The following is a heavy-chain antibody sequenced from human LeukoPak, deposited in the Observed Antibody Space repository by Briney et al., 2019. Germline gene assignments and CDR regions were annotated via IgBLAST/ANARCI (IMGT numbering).Heavy chain of an antibody. D-gene: IGHD3-3*01. CDR3: AKTITISKVNWFDP. CDR2: INSDGSTT. J-gene: IGHJ5*02. CDR1: GFSFSSYW. Sequence: GGSLRLSCAASGFSFSSYWMHWVRQAPGKGLVWVSRINSDGSTTSYAASVKGRFTISRDNAKNTLYLQMNSLRAEDTAVYYCAKTITISKVNWFDPWGQGTLVTVSP. V-gene: IGHV3-74*01.